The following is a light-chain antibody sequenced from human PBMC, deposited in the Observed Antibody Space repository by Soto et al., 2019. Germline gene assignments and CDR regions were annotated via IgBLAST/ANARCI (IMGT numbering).Light chain of an antibody. CDR1: QSLSGW. V-gene: IGKV1-5*01. CDR2: DAF. CDR3: QQYNSYWT. J-gene: IGKJ5*01. Sequence: DIQLTQTPSTLSASIGDRVTITCRASQSLSGWLAWYQQTPGKAPKLLISDAFRLESGVPSRFRGSGSGTEFSLTISSLQPGDSATYYCQQYNSYWTFGQGTRLEIK.